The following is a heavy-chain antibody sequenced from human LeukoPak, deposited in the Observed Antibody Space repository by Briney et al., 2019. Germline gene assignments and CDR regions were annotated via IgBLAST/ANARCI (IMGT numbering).Heavy chain of an antibody. V-gene: IGHV4-39*01. CDR2: LYYRGST. J-gene: IGHJ4*02. CDR1: GGSISSSNYY. CDR3: ASSSAGYDLTFDY. D-gene: IGHD5-12*01. Sequence: ASETLSLTCNVSGGSISSSNYYWAWIRQPPGKGLEWIGSLYYRGSTYYNPSLKSRVAISVDTSENQFSLKLSSVTAADTAVYYCASSSAGYDLTFDYWGQGTLVTVSS.